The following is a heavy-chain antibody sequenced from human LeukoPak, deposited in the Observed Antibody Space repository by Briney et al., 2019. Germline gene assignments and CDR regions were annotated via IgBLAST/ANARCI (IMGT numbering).Heavy chain of an antibody. CDR3: ARHSQGAVAGRARSAFDI. V-gene: IGHV4-31*03. D-gene: IGHD6-19*01. CDR1: GGSISSGGYY. J-gene: IGHJ3*02. Sequence: PQTLSLTCTVSGGSISSGGYYWSWIRQHPGKGLEWIGYIYYSGSTYYNPSLKSRVTISVDTSKNQFSLKLSSVTAADTAVYYCARHSQGAVAGRARSAFDIWGQGTMVTVSS. CDR2: IYYSGST.